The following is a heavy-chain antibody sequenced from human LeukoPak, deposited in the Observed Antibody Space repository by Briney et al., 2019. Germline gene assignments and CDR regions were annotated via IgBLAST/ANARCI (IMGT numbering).Heavy chain of an antibody. V-gene: IGHV3-15*01. Sequence: GGSLRLSCAASGFTFSNAWMTWVRQAPGKGLEWVGRSKSEPDGGTTDYAAPVKGRFTISRDDSKNTLFLQTNSLKTEDTGVYYCTTISSYGDLRSWGQGTRVTVSS. CDR2: SKSEPDGGTT. D-gene: IGHD4-17*01. CDR1: GFTFSNAW. J-gene: IGHJ5*02. CDR3: TTISSYGDLRS.